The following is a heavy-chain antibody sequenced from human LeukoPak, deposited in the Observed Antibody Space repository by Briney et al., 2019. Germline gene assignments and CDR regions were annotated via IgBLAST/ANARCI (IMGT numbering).Heavy chain of an antibody. CDR3: ARDRFLSREDYYYGMDV. CDR1: GGSISSYY. V-gene: IGHV4-59*13. Sequence: SETLSLTCTVSGGSISSYYWSWLRQPPGKGLEWLGYIYYSGSTNYNPSLKRRVTISVDTSKDQFSLKLSSVTAADTAVYYCARDRFLSREDYYYGMDVWGQGTTVTVSS. J-gene: IGHJ6*02. CDR2: IYYSGST. D-gene: IGHD3-3*01.